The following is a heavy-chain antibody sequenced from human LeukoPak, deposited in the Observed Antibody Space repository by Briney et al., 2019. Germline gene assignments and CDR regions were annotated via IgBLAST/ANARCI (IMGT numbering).Heavy chain of an antibody. D-gene: IGHD6-6*01. J-gene: IGHJ3*02. Sequence: ASVKVSCKASGFTFTDYYMHWVRQAPGQGLEWMGWINPNSGGTNYAQKFQGRVTMTRDTSISTAYMELSRLRSDDTAVYYCARVGAAQRRAFDIWGQGTMVTVSS. CDR2: INPNSGGT. CDR1: GFTFTDYY. V-gene: IGHV1-2*02. CDR3: ARVGAAQRRAFDI.